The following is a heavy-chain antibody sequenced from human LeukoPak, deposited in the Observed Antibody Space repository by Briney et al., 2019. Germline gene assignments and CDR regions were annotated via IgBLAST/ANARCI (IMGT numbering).Heavy chain of an antibody. V-gene: IGHV1-24*01. CDR1: GYTLTELS. D-gene: IGHD6-19*01. Sequence: ASVKVSCKVSGYTLTELSMHWVRQAPGKGLEWMGGFDPEDGETIYAQKFQGRVTMTEDTSTDTACMELSSLRSEDTAVYYCATVHPFGWYIDYWGQGTLVTVSS. CDR3: ATVHPFGWYIDY. J-gene: IGHJ4*02. CDR2: FDPEDGET.